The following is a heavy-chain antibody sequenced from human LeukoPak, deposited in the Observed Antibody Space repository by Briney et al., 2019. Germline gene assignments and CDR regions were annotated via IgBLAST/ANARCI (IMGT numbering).Heavy chain of an antibody. Sequence: SETLSLTCAVYGGSFSGYYWSWIRQPPGKGLEWIGEINHSGSTNYNPSLKSRVTISVDTSKNQFSLKLSSVTAADTAVYYCAGNSPQTNNDYWGQGTLVTVSS. CDR3: AGNSPQTNNDY. J-gene: IGHJ4*02. CDR1: GGSFSGYY. CDR2: INHSGST. D-gene: IGHD1-14*01. V-gene: IGHV4-34*01.